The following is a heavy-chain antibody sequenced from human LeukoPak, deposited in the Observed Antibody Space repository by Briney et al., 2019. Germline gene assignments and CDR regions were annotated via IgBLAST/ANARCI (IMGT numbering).Heavy chain of an antibody. Sequence: GGSLRLSCAASGFTFSSYGMHWVRQAPGKGLEWVGVISYDGSNKYYADSVKGRFTISRDNSKNTLYLQMNSLRAEDTAVYYCAKDKGYCSGGSCYRPRYYYYGMDVWGQGTTVTVSS. CDR2: ISYDGSNK. CDR3: AKDKGYCSGGSCYRPRYYYYGMDV. V-gene: IGHV3-30*18. J-gene: IGHJ6*02. D-gene: IGHD2-15*01. CDR1: GFTFSSYG.